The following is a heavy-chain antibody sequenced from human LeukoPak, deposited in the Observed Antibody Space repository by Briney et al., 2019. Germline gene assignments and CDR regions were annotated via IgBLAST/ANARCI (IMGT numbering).Heavy chain of an antibody. J-gene: IGHJ4*02. D-gene: IGHD6-19*01. Sequence: PSGTLSLTCTVSGGSISTYYWSWIRKPPGKGLEWVGHIYNSGSTNYSPSLKSRVTISVDTSNNQYSLKLSSVTAADTAVYYCARFKRAGGWSYFDYWGQGTLVTVSS. CDR3: ARFKRAGGWSYFDY. CDR2: IYNSGST. CDR1: GGSISTYY. V-gene: IGHV4-59*01.